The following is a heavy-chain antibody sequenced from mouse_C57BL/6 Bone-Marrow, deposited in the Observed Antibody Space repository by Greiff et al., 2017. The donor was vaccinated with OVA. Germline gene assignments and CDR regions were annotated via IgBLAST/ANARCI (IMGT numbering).Heavy chain of an antibody. CDR1: GFNIKDDY. D-gene: IGHD2-2*01. CDR2: IDPENGDT. J-gene: IGHJ1*03. CDR3: TTGYDWYFDV. Sequence: EVQLQQSGAELVRPGASVKLSCTASGFNIKDDYMHWVKQRPEQGLEWIGWIDPENGDTEYASKFQGKATITADTSSNTAYLQLSSLTSEDTAVYYCTTGYDWYFDVWGTGTTVTASS. V-gene: IGHV14-4*01.